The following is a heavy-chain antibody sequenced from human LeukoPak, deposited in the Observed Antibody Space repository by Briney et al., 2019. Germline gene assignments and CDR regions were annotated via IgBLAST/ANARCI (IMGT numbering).Heavy chain of an antibody. Sequence: SETLSLTCAVYGGSFSGYYWSWIRQPPGKGLEWIGEINHSGSTNYNPSLKSRVTISVDTSKNQFSPKLSSVTAADTAVYYCARGDLVVVVAATSFDYWGQGTLVTVSS. CDR3: ARGDLVVVVAATSFDY. CDR1: GGSFSGYY. V-gene: IGHV4-34*01. D-gene: IGHD2-15*01. CDR2: INHSGST. J-gene: IGHJ4*02.